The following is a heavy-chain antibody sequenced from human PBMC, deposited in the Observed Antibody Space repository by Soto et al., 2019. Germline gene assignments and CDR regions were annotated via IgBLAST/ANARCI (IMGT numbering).Heavy chain of an antibody. Sequence: QAQLQESGPGLVKPSQTLSLTCTVSGGSISSGGYYWSWIRQHPGKGLECIGNIYYSGSTYYNPSLKSRVTISVDTSKNQFSLKLSSVTAADTAVYYCARDPLGTPFGYFKYWGQGTLVNVSS. J-gene: IGHJ4*02. CDR1: GGSISSGGYY. D-gene: IGHD3-16*01. CDR3: ARDPLGTPFGYFKY. CDR2: IYYSGST. V-gene: IGHV4-31*03.